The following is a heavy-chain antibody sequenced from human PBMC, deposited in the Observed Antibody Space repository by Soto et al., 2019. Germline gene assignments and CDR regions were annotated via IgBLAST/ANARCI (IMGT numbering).Heavy chain of an antibody. V-gene: IGHV3-7*01. J-gene: IGHJ3*02. Sequence: XGSLRLPCAASGFTLVSYGMSWVRQAPGKGLEWVANIKQDGSEKYYVDSVKGRFTISRDNAKNSLYLQMNSLRAEYTAVYHCGRDVVGATVDIWGHGTMVTVSS. CDR2: IKQDGSEK. CDR3: GRDVVGATVDI. CDR1: GFTLVSYG. D-gene: IGHD1-26*01.